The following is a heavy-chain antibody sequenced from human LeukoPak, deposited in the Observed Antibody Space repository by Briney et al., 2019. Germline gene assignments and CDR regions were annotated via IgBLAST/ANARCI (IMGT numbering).Heavy chain of an antibody. J-gene: IGHJ3*02. V-gene: IGHV4-59*01. CDR3: ARWGEHSALRVHAFDI. CDR1: GFTFSSYW. Sequence: GSLRLSCAASGFTFSSYWMSWVRQPPGKGLEWIGYGHYSGSTNYNPSLNSRVTFSVDTSKNQFSLKLSSVTAADTAVYYCARWGEHSALRVHAFDIWGQGTVVTVSS. CDR2: GHYSGST. D-gene: IGHD3-10*01.